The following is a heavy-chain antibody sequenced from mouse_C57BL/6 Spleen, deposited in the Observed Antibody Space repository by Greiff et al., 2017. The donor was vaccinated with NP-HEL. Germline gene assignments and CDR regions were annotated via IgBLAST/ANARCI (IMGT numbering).Heavy chain of an antibody. J-gene: IGHJ4*01. Sequence: QVQLQQPGAELVRPGTSVKLSCKASGYTFTSYWMHWVKQRPGQGLEWIGVIDPSDSYTNYNQKFKGKATLTVDTSSSTAYMQLSSLTSEDSAVYYCAGYYYGSSYHYYAMDYWGQGTSVTVSS. CDR2: IDPSDSYT. D-gene: IGHD1-1*01. CDR1: GYTFTSYW. CDR3: AGYYYGSSYHYYAMDY. V-gene: IGHV1-59*01.